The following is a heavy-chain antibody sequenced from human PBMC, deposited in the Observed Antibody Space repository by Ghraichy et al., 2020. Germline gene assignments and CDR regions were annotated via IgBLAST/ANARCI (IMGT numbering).Heavy chain of an antibody. CDR1: GFTFSSYA. CDR2: ISSNGGST. CDR3: VKTLRFLEWLPFDY. J-gene: IGHJ4*02. V-gene: IGHV3-64D*06. Sequence: GGSLRLSCSASGFTFSSYAMHWVRQAPGKGLEYVSAISSNGGSTYYADSVKGRFTISRDNSKNTLYLQMSSLRAEDTAVYYCVKTLRFLEWLPFDYWGQGTLVTVSS. D-gene: IGHD3-3*01.